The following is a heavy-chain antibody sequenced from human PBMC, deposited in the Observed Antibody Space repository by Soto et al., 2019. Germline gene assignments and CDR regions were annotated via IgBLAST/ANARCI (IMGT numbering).Heavy chain of an antibody. CDR3: ARVHVMVVAGSTFDY. CDR2: IYYSGTT. CDR1: GDAVSSGSYY. Sequence: PSETLPLTCNVSGDAVSSGSYYWTWVRQPPGKRLEWIGNIYYSGTTNYNPSLQNRVTISIDTSKNQYSLKLTSVTAADTAVYYCARVHVMVVAGSTFDYWGHGTLV. D-gene: IGHD6-19*01. J-gene: IGHJ4*01. V-gene: IGHV4-61*01.